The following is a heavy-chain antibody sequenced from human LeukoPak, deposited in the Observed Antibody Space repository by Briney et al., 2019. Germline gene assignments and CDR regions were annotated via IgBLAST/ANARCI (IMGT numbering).Heavy chain of an antibody. Sequence: PSETLSLTCTVSGGSISRYYWSWIRQPPGKGLEWIGYIYYSGSTNYNPSLKSRVTISVDTSKNQFSLKLSSVTAADTAVYYCARQSSAIQYYFDYWGQGALVTVSS. CDR3: ARQSSAIQYYFDY. V-gene: IGHV4-59*08. CDR1: GGSISRYY. D-gene: IGHD3-16*02. CDR2: IYYSGST. J-gene: IGHJ4*02.